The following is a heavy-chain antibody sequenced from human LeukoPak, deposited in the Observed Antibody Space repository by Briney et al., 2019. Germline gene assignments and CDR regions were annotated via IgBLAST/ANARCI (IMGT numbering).Heavy chain of an antibody. CDR3: ARSAVAGTIFNWFDP. V-gene: IGHV4-4*07. D-gene: IGHD6-19*01. CDR2: IYTSGST. Sequence: SETLSFTCTVSGGSISSYYWSWIRQPAGKGLEWIGRIYTSGSTNYNPSLKSRVTMSVDTSKNQFSLKLSSVTAADTAVYYCARSAVAGTIFNWFDPWGQGTLVTVSS. J-gene: IGHJ5*02. CDR1: GGSISSYY.